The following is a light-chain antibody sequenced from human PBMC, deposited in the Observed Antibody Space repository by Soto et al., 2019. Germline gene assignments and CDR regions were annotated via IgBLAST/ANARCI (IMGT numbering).Light chain of an antibody. V-gene: IGKV1-5*01. CDR3: QQYNSYPKT. CDR2: DVS. CDR1: QSVSGW. J-gene: IGKJ1*01. Sequence: DIQMTQSPSTLSASVGDTVTVTCRASQSVSGWLAWYQQKPGEAPKLLISDVSTLERGVPSRFSGSGSATEFTLTISSLQPDDFATYYCQQYNSYPKTFGQGTKVDTK.